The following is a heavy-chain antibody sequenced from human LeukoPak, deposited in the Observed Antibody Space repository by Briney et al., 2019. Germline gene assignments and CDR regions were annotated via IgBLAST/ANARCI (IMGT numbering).Heavy chain of an antibody. Sequence: GGSLRRSCAASGFTFSSYWMSWVRQAPGKGLEWVANIKQDGSEKYYVDSVKGRFTVSRDNAKNSLYLQINSLRAEDTAVYYCARDAGYGSGSYYWFDPWGQGTLVTVSS. CDR2: IKQDGSEK. CDR1: GFTFSSYW. V-gene: IGHV3-7*01. D-gene: IGHD3-10*01. CDR3: ARDAGYGSGSYYWFDP. J-gene: IGHJ5*02.